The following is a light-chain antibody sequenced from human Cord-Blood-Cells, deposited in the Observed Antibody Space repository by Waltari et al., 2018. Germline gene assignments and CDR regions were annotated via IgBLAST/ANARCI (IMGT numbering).Light chain of an antibody. CDR3: CSYAGSSTWV. CDR2: EGS. CDR1: SSDVGSYNL. Sequence: QPALTQPASVSGSPGQSITISCTGPSSDVGSYNLVSWYQQHPGKAPKLMIYEGSKRPSGVSNRFSGSKSGNTASLTISGLQAEDEADYYCCSYAGSSTWVFGGGTKLTVL. V-gene: IGLV2-23*01. J-gene: IGLJ3*02.